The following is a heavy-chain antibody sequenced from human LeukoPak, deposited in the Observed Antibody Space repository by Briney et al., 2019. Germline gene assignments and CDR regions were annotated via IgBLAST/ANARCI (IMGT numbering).Heavy chain of an antibody. CDR1: GFSVSTKY. D-gene: IGHD3-10*01. Sequence: GGSLRLSCAVSGFSVSTKYMSWVRQAPGKGLEWVSVIYSGGTTYYADSVKGRFTISRDNSKNTLFLQMDSLRAEDTAVYYCAQDGITPLQQNDYWGQGTLVTVSS. J-gene: IGHJ4*02. CDR2: IYSGGTT. V-gene: IGHV3-53*01. CDR3: AQDGITPLQQNDY.